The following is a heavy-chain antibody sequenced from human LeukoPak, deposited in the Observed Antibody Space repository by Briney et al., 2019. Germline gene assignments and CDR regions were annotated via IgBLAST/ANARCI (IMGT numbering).Heavy chain of an antibody. CDR3: AGLVGRYSSGLYYYYFDY. Sequence: SETLSLTCTVSGDSINSLDLWSWVRQPPGRGLEWIGEMYLSGTTHSNPSVKSRVTISIDKSKNQFFLNLSSMTAADTAVYYCAGLVGRYSSGLYYYYFDYWGQGTLVTVSS. CDR2: MYLSGTT. D-gene: IGHD3-22*01. V-gene: IGHV4-4*02. CDR1: GDSINSLDL. J-gene: IGHJ4*02.